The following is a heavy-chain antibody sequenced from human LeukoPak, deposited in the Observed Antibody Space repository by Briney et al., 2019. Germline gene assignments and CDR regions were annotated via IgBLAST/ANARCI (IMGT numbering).Heavy chain of an antibody. CDR1: GFTFDDYG. J-gene: IGHJ6*02. D-gene: IGHD2-15*01. Sequence: PGGSLRLSCAASGFTFDDYGMSWVRQAPGKGLEWVSGINWNGGSTGYADSVKGRFTISRDNAKNSLYLQMNSLRAEDTALYHCARGGYCSGGSCCSYYYGMDVWGQGTTVTVSS. CDR3: ARGGYCSGGSCCSYYYGMDV. CDR2: INWNGGST. V-gene: IGHV3-20*01.